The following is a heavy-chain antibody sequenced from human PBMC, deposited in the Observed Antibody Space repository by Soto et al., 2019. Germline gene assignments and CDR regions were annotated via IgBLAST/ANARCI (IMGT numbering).Heavy chain of an antibody. J-gene: IGHJ4*02. CDR1: GFTFKNYA. CDR2: ISSSASTI. Sequence: SLRLSCAASGFTFKNYAMNWVRQAPGKGLEWVSYISSSASTIYQADSVKGRFTISRDSAKNSLYLQMNSLRDEDTAVYYCARAPYYYDSSGYRDNTYFDYWGQGTLVTVSS. V-gene: IGHV3-48*02. D-gene: IGHD3-22*01. CDR3: ARAPYYYDSSGYRDNTYFDY.